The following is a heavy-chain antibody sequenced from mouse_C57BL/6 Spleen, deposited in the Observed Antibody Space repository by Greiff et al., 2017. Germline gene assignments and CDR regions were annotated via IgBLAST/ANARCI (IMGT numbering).Heavy chain of an antibody. J-gene: IGHJ1*03. Sequence: VQLQQSGAELVKPGASVKLSCKASGYNFTDYNMNWVKQRTEQGLEWIGRIDPKDGKTKYNPKFKGKATLTADTSSTTAYLQLSSLTSEDSAVYYCALVYCDFWDWGTAATVTV. CDR2: IDPKDGKT. V-gene: IGHV14-2*01. CDR3: ALVYCDFWD. D-gene: IGHD4-1*01. CDR1: GYNFTDYN.